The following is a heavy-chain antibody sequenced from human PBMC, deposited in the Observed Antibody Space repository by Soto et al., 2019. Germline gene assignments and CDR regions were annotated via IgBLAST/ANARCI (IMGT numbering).Heavy chain of an antibody. CDR1: GFTFSSYG. J-gene: IGHJ4*02. D-gene: IGHD3-22*01. CDR2: ISYDGSNK. Sequence: GGSLRLSCAASGFTFSSYGMHWVRQAPGKGLEWVAVISYDGSNKYYADSVKGRFTISRDNSKNTLYLQMNSLRAEDTAVYYCAKDQFGYYDSSGPGGFDYWGQGTLVTVSS. V-gene: IGHV3-30*18. CDR3: AKDQFGYYDSSGPGGFDY.